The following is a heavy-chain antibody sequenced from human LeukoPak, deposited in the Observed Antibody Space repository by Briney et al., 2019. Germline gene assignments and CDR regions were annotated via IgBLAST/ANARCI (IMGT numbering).Heavy chain of an antibody. CDR3: ARDTDYYGSGSYYDS. V-gene: IGHV3-30*04. CDR1: GFTFITYA. CDR2: ISYDGSNK. Sequence: GGSLRLSCAASGFTFITYAMHWVRQAPGKGLEWVAVISYDGSNKYYADSVKGQFTISRDNSKNTLYLQMNSLRAEDTAVYYCARDTDYYGSGSYYDSGGQGTLVTVSS. D-gene: IGHD3-10*01. J-gene: IGHJ4*02.